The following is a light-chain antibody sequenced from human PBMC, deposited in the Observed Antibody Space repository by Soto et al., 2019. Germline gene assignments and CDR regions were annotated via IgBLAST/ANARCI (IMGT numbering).Light chain of an antibody. CDR3: QQYGSSPLYT. Sequence: EIVLTQSPGTLSLSPGERATLSCRASQSVSSSYLAWYQQKPGQAPRLLIYGAYSRTTGIPDRFSGSGSGTDFTLTSSRLELEDFAVYYCQQYGSSPLYTFGQGTELEIK. J-gene: IGKJ2*01. V-gene: IGKV3-20*01. CDR2: GAY. CDR1: QSVSSSY.